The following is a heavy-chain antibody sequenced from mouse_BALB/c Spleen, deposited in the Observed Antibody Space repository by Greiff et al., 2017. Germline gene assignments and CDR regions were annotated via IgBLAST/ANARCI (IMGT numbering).Heavy chain of an antibody. V-gene: IGHV1-55*01. CDR2: IYPGSGST. CDR1: GYNFTSYW. CDR3: ARSGYYGYGYAMDY. D-gene: IGHD1-2*01. J-gene: IGHJ4*01. Sequence: VQLQQSGAELVKPGTSVKLSCKASGYNFTSYWINWVKLRPGQGLEWIGDIYPGSGSTNYNEKFKSKATLTVDTSSSTAYMQLSSLASEDSALYYCARSGYYGYGYAMDYWGQGTSVTVSS.